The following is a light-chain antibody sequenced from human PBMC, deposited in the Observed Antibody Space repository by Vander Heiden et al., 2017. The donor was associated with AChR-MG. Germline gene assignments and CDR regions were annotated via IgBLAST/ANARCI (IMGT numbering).Light chain of an antibody. CDR1: ETIDNS. J-gene: IGKJ4*01. CDR2: FAS. Sequence: EIVLTQSPDFQSVTPKEKVTITCRASETIDNSLHWYQQKAGQSPKLLIRFASQSISGVPSRFSGSRSGTEFTLTINSLEAEDAATYYCQRSRSFPLTFGGGTKVDIK. CDR3: QRSRSFPLT. V-gene: IGKV6-21*02.